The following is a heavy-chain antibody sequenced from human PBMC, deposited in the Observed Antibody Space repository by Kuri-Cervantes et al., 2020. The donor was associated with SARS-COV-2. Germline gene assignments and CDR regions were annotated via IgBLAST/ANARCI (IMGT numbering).Heavy chain of an antibody. CDR3: ATGSYYFAYDY. CDR1: GGSTSTYY. V-gene: IGHV4-59*01. Sequence: LSCTVAGGSTSTYYWRWSRQPPGKGLEWIGYLYYSGITNCHPSLKSRVTISLDTSKNQFSLKLSSVTAADTAVYYCATGSYYFAYDYWGQGTLVTVSS. J-gene: IGHJ4*02. D-gene: IGHD1-26*01. CDR2: LYYSGIT.